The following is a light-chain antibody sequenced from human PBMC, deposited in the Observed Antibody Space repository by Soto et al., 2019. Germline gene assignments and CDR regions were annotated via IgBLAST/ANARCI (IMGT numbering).Light chain of an antibody. CDR1: QGISNN. J-gene: IGKJ1*01. V-gene: IGKV1-27*01. Sequence: DLQMTQSPSSLSASVGDRVTITCRASQGISNNLAWYQQKPGKVPQLLIYGASTLQSGVPSRFSRSRSGTDFTLTISSLQPEDVATYYCQKYDSAPLTFGQGTKVEFK. CDR3: QKYDSAPLT. CDR2: GAS.